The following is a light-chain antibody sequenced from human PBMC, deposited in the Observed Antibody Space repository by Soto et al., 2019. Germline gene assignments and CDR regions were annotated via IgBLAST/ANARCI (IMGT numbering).Light chain of an antibody. CDR2: DAS. CDR3: LQYSQWPPLHT. V-gene: IGKV3-15*01. Sequence: EIVMTQSPATLSVSLGERVTLTCRASQSVSSYLAWYQQKPGQAPRLLISDASTSATDIPDRFSVSGSGTGFNLTIIILTPTPLAVYYCLQYSQWPPLHTFGQGTKLEIK. CDR1: QSVSSY. J-gene: IGKJ2*01.